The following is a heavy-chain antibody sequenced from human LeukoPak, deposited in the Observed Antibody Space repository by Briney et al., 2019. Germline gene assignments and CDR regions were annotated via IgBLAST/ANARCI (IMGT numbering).Heavy chain of an antibody. D-gene: IGHD1-26*01. CDR2: ISYDGSNK. V-gene: IGHV3-30*18. Sequence: GGSLRLSCAASGFTFSSYGMHWVRQAPGKGLEWVAVISYDGSNKYYADSVKGRFTISRDNSKNTLYLQMNSLRAEDTAVYYYAKDLVGATSYWGQGTLVTVCS. J-gene: IGHJ4*02. CDR1: GFTFSSYG. CDR3: AKDLVGATSY.